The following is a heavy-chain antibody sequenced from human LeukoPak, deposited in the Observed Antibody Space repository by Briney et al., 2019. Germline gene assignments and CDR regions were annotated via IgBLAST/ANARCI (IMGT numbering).Heavy chain of an antibody. CDR2: TYYRSKWYN. D-gene: IGHD3-10*01. V-gene: IGHV6-1*01. J-gene: IGHJ6*03. Sequence: SQTLSLTCAISGDSVSSNSAAWNWIRQSPSRGLEWLGRTYYRSKWYNDYAVSVKSRITINPDTSKNQFSLKLSSVTAADTAVYYCARDRQGDYYGSGSYLYYYYYMDVWGKGTTVTVSS. CDR1: GDSVSSNSAA. CDR3: ARDRQGDYYGSGSYLYYYYYMDV.